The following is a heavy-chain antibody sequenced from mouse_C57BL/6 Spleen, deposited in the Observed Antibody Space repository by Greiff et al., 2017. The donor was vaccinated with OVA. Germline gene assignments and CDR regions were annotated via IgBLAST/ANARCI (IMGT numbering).Heavy chain of an antibody. V-gene: IGHV1-26*01. CDR2: INPNNGGT. J-gene: IGHJ2*01. CDR1: GYTFTDYY. Sequence: VQLQQSGPELVKPGASVKISCKASGYTFTDYYMNWVKQSHGKSLEWIGDINPNNGGTSYNQKFKGKATLTVDKSSSTAYMELRSLTSEDSAVYYCARSITTVVDYFDYWGQGTTLTVSS. CDR3: ARSITTVVDYFDY. D-gene: IGHD1-1*01.